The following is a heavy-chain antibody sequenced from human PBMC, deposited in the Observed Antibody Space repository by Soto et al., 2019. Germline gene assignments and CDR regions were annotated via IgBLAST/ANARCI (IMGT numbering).Heavy chain of an antibody. Sequence: GGSLRLSCAAYGFTFSNYALSWVGQAPGKGLKWVSTIGGSVENTFYADSVKGRFTISRDNSKSTLYLQMNNLRAEDTAVYYCARGGHSRGWGFDYWGQGSLVTVSS. D-gene: IGHD6-19*01. V-gene: IGHV3-23*01. CDR2: IGGSVENT. CDR1: GFTFSNYA. J-gene: IGHJ4*02. CDR3: ARGGHSRGWGFDY.